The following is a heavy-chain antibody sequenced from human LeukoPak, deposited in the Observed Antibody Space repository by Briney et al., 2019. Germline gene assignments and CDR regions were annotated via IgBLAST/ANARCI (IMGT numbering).Heavy chain of an antibody. V-gene: IGHV1-24*01. CDR2: FDPEDGET. CDR3: ATPPSASITMVRGVIITRYDAFDI. Sequence: ASVKVSCKVSGYTLTELSMHWVRQAPGKGLEWRGGFDPEDGETIYAQKFQGRVTMTEDTSTDTAYMELSSLRSEDTAVYYCATPPSASITMVRGVIITRYDAFDIWGQGTMVTVSS. D-gene: IGHD3-10*01. J-gene: IGHJ3*02. CDR1: GYTLTELS.